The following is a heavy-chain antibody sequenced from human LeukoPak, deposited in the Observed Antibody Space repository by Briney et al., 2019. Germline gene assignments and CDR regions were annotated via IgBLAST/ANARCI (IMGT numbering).Heavy chain of an antibody. Sequence: PGGSLRLSCAASGFAVSSTYMSWVRQAPGKGLEWISIIYSGGSTYYADSVKGRFTISRDNSKNTVFLQMNSLRVEDTAVYYCASRNTSGGQGTLVTVSS. V-gene: IGHV3-53*01. CDR1: GFAVSSTY. CDR2: IYSGGST. J-gene: IGHJ4*02. CDR3: ASRNTS. D-gene: IGHD3-22*01.